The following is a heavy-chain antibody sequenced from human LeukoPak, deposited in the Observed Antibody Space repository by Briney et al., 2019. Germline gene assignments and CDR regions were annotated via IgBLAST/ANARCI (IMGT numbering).Heavy chain of an antibody. D-gene: IGHD3-22*01. CDR1: GFTFDDYA. CDR3: AKEGGGRGYYYDSSGTRAFDI. Sequence: PGGSLRLSCAASGFTFDDYAMHWVRQAPGKGLEWVSGISWNSGSIGYADSVKGRFTIPRDNAKNSLYLQMNSLRAEVTALYYCAKEGGGRGYYYDSSGTRAFDIWGQGTMVTVSS. CDR2: ISWNSGSI. V-gene: IGHV3-9*01. J-gene: IGHJ3*02.